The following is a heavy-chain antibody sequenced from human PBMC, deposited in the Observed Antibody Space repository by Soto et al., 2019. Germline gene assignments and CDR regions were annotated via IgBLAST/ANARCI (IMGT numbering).Heavy chain of an antibody. CDR1: DFAFRLHG. Sequence: QVHLVESGGGVVQPGGSLTLSCSVSDFAFRLHGIHWVRHTPGKGLEWVAMIWHDGTRKSFRDSVRGRFTISRDSAKNKVYLQMNSLRGDDSALYFCARDRSSSYSYAMDLWGQGTTVTVSS. V-gene: IGHV3-33*01. CDR2: IWHDGTRK. D-gene: IGHD3-10*01. CDR3: ARDRSSSYSYAMDL. J-gene: IGHJ6*02.